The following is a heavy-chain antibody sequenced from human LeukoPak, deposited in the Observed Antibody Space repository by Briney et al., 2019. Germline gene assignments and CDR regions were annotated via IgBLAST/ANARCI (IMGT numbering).Heavy chain of an antibody. Sequence: PGRSLRLSCAASGFTFSSYAMHWVRQAPGKGLEWVAVISYDGSNKYYADSVKGRFTISRDNSKNTLYLQMNSLRAEDTAVYYCARDAGGYCSSTSCAEYYYYGMDVWGQGPTVTVSS. D-gene: IGHD2-2*01. CDR2: ISYDGSNK. CDR1: GFTFSSYA. J-gene: IGHJ6*02. V-gene: IGHV3-30-3*01. CDR3: ARDAGGYCSSTSCAEYYYYGMDV.